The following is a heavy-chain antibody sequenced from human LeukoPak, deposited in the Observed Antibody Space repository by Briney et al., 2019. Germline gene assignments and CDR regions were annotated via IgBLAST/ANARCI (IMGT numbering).Heavy chain of an antibody. CDR2: INHSGST. V-gene: IGHV4-34*01. CDR3: GRAPGLYYDILTGYSKAYFDY. D-gene: IGHD3-9*01. Sequence: SETLSLTCAVYGGSFSGYYWSWIRQPPGKGLEWIGEINHSGSTNYNPSLKSRVTISVDTSKNQFSLKLSSVTAADTAVYYCGRAPGLYYDILTGYSKAYFDYWGQGTLVTVSS. CDR1: GGSFSGYY. J-gene: IGHJ4*02.